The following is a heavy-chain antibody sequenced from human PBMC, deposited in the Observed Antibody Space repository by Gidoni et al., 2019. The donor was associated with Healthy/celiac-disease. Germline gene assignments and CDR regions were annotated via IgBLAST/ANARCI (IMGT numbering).Heavy chain of an antibody. CDR3: ARHSGYSSGWSGAGLDY. CDR1: GGTFSSYA. J-gene: IGHJ4*02. D-gene: IGHD6-19*01. CDR2: LIPIFGTA. Sequence: QVQLVQSGAEVKKPGSSVKVSCKASGGTFSSYAISWVLQAPGQGLEWMGGLIPIFGTANYAQKFQGRVTITADESTSTAYMELSSLRSEDTAVYYCARHSGYSSGWSGAGLDYWGQGTLVTVSS. V-gene: IGHV1-69*01.